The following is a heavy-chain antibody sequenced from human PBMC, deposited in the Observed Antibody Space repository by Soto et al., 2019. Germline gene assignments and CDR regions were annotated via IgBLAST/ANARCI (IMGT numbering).Heavy chain of an antibody. J-gene: IGHJ4*02. CDR2: FDPEDGET. Sequence: GASVKVSCKASGYTLTELSMHWVRQAPGKGLEWMGGFDPEDGETIYAQKFQGRVTMTEDTSTDTAYMELSSLRSEDTAVYYCATWGYYDSSGYYDVDYWGQGTLVTVSS. V-gene: IGHV1-24*01. CDR3: ATWGYYDSSGYYDVDY. D-gene: IGHD3-22*01. CDR1: GYTLTELS.